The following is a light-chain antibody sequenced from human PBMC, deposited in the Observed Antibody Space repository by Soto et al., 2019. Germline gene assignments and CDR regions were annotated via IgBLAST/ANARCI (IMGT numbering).Light chain of an antibody. CDR2: VAS. J-gene: IGKJ5*01. CDR1: QSVTNS. CDR3: QQYDNWPIT. V-gene: IGKV3D-15*01. Sequence: EIVMTQSPATLSVSPGERVTLSCRASQSVTNSLAWYQQKPGQAPRLLIYVASNRAPGIPARFSGSGPGTEFTLTISSLQSEDFALYYCQQYDNWPITFGRGTRLEIK.